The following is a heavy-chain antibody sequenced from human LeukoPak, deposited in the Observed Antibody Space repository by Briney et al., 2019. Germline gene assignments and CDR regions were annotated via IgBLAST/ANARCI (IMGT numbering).Heavy chain of an antibody. CDR2: ISHSGST. J-gene: IGHJ2*01. CDR1: TGSFSDYY. D-gene: IGHD3-9*01. CDR3: ARGVGYEILTGPGYFDL. Sequence: SETLSLTCAVYTGSFSDYYWSWIRQPPGMGLEWIGKISHSGSTNYNPSLKSRVSISVDTSKNQFSLKLSSLNAADTAVYYCARGVGYEILTGPGYFDLWGRGTLVTVSS. V-gene: IGHV4-34*01.